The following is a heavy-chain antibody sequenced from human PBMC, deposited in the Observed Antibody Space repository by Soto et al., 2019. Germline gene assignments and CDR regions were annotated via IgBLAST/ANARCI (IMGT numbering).Heavy chain of an antibody. D-gene: IGHD6-25*01. J-gene: IGHJ3*01. CDR1: GFTFSSHE. V-gene: IGHV3-48*03. CDR3: ASGVVRVPAAREAFDD. Sequence: AGSLRLSCAASGFTFSSHEMNWVRQAPGKGLEWVSYISSTGTTIYYSDSVKARVTISRDNAKNSLYLHRTSPRPENTALYYRASGVVRVPAAREAFDDWGQGTLVTVSS. CDR2: ISSTGTTI.